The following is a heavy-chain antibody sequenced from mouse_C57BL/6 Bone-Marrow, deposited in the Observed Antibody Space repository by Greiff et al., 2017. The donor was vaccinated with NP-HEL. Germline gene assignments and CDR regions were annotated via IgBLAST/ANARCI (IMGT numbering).Heavy chain of an antibody. J-gene: IGHJ3*01. CDR3: TTYPHYGSSYEAY. D-gene: IGHD1-1*01. CDR1: GFNIKDDY. Sequence: VQLQQSGAELVRPGASVKLSCTASGFNIKDDYMHWVKQRPEQGLEWIGWIDPENGDTEYASKFQGKATITADTSSNTAYLQLSSLTSEDTAVYYCTTYPHYGSSYEAYWGQGTLVTVSA. CDR2: IDPENGDT. V-gene: IGHV14-4*01.